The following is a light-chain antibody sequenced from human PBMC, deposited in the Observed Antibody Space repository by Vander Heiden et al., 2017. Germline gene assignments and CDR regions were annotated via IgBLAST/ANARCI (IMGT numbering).Light chain of an antibody. CDR2: GNS. CDR1: SSNIGAGDD. V-gene: IGLV1-40*01. J-gene: IGLJ2*01. CDR3: QSEDSSRSVVV. Sequence: QSVLTQPPSVSGAPGQRVTISCTGSSSNIGAGDDVHVYQHIAGAAPNLLIYGNSNRPAGGPERFSGSKSGTSATLAITGHQAEDGADYYCQSEDSSRSVVVFGGGTKLTVL.